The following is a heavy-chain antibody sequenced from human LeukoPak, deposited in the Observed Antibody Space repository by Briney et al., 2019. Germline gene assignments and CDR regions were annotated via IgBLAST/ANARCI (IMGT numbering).Heavy chain of an antibody. D-gene: IGHD6-6*01. CDR3: VRLQYSTSSPLYYIDY. CDR1: GFTFSSYS. CDR2: INDDGDT. V-gene: IGHV4-59*01. J-gene: IGHJ4*02. Sequence: GSLRLSCAASGFTFSSYSMNWIRQPPGKGLEWMAYINDDGDTNYNPSLKSRVIISIDTSKNYFSLRLSSVTAADTAVYYCVRLQYSTSSPLYYIDYWGQGTLVTVSS.